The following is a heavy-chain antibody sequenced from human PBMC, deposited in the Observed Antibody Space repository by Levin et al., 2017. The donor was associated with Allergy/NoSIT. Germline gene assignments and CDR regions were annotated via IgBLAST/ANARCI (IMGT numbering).Heavy chain of an antibody. CDR3: ARGGYGNVGLFDL. Sequence: SETLSLTCIISDGSSTSGGYYWSWIRQHPGKGLEWIGYIHYSGSSSYNASLKSRVTISLDTSQNQFSLRLNSVTAADTAVYYCARGGYGNVGLFDLWGQGTLVTVSS. D-gene: IGHD4-11*01. CDR1: DGSSTSGGYY. V-gene: IGHV4-31*03. CDR2: IHYSGSS. J-gene: IGHJ4*02.